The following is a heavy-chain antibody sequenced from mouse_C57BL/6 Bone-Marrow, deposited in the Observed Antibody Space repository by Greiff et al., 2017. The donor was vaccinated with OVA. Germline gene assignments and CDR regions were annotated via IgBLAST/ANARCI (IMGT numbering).Heavy chain of an antibody. CDR1: GFNIKDDY. Sequence: VQLQQSGAELVRPGASVKLSCTASGFNIKDDYMHWVKQRPEQGLEWIGWIDPENGDTEYASKFQGKATITTDTSSNTAYLQLSSLRSEDTAVYYCTYYGNFDYWGQGTTLTVSS. J-gene: IGHJ2*01. V-gene: IGHV14-4*01. CDR3: TYYGNFDY. D-gene: IGHD1-1*02. CDR2: IDPENGDT.